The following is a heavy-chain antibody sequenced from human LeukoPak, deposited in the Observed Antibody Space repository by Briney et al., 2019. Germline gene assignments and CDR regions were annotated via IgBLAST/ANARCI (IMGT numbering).Heavy chain of an antibody. D-gene: IGHD5-12*01. CDR1: GGSISSYY. Sequence: PSETLSLTCTVSGGSISSYYCSWIRQPPGKGLEWIGYIYYSGGTNYNPSLKSRVTMSVDTSKNQFSLKLSSVTAADTAFYYCARGPTRYYFDYWGQGTLVTVSS. CDR2: IYYSGGT. V-gene: IGHV4-59*01. CDR3: ARGPTRYYFDY. J-gene: IGHJ4*02.